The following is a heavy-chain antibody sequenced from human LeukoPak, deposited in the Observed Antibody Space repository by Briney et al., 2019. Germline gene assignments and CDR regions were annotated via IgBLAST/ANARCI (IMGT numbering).Heavy chain of an antibody. V-gene: IGHV4-31*03. D-gene: IGHD6-13*01. J-gene: IGHJ3*02. Sequence: SETLSLTCTVSGGSISSGGYYWSWIRQHPGKGLEWIGYIYYSGSPYYNPSLKSRVTISVDTSKNQFSLKLSSVTAADTAVYYCARVWGSSSWYGEDAFDIWGQGTMVTVSS. CDR2: IYYSGSP. CDR1: GGSISSGGYY. CDR3: ARVWGSSSWYGEDAFDI.